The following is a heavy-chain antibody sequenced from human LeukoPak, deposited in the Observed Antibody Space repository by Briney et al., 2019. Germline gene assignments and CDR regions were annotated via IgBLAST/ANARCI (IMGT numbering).Heavy chain of an antibody. Sequence: GGSLRLSCAASGFIFSNYYVTRLRQAPGKGLEWISYISETGTTIHYAASVKGRFTVSRDNTKNSLYLQMNSLRVEDTAVYYCARDAYYYSSDQWGRGTLVTVSS. J-gene: IGHJ4*02. CDR1: GFIFSNYY. V-gene: IGHV3-11*04. D-gene: IGHD3-10*01. CDR2: ISETGTTI. CDR3: ARDAYYYSSDQ.